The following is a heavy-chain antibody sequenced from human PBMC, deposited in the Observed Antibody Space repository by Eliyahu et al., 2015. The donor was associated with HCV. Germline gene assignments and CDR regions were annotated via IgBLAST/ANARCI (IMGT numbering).Heavy chain of an antibody. Sequence: EVQLVESGGGLVKPGGSLRLSCAASGXIFSNAWMSWVRQAPGKGLEWVGRIKSKSDGGTADYAAPVKGRFTISRDDSKNTLYLQMNSLKAEDTAVYYCAPDFWSGYYSAQWGQGTLVTVSS. D-gene: IGHD3-3*01. CDR2: IKSKSDGGTA. CDR1: GXIFSNAW. CDR3: APDFWSGYYSAQ. J-gene: IGHJ4*02. V-gene: IGHV3-15*01.